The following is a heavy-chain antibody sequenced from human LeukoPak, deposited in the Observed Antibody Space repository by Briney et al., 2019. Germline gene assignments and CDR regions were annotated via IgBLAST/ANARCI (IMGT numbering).Heavy chain of an antibody. V-gene: IGHV4-61*01. CDR3: VKMAEWFDP. D-gene: IGHD5-24*01. Sequence: SETLSLTCTVSGDSVSSGSYFWSWIRQPPGEGLEWIGYISYSGSTSYNSSLKSRVTISVDTSKNQFSLKLSSMTAADTAVYFCVKMAEWFDPWGQGTLVTVSS. J-gene: IGHJ5*02. CDR1: GDSVSSGSYF. CDR2: ISYSGST.